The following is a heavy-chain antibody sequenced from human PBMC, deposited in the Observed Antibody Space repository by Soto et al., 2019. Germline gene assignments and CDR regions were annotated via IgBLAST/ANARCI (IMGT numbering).Heavy chain of an antibody. Sequence: GGSLRLSCAASGFTFSSYAMHWVRQAPGRGLEWVAVIPSDGSNKYYADSVKSRSTISGDNSKNTLYLQMISLRAEDTAFYYCAREYHSSSSGPTYYYYCMDVWGQGTTVTVPS. CDR3: AREYHSSSSGPTYYYYCMDV. CDR1: GFTFSSYA. V-gene: IGHV3-30-3*01. D-gene: IGHD6-13*01. J-gene: IGHJ6*02. CDR2: IPSDGSNK.